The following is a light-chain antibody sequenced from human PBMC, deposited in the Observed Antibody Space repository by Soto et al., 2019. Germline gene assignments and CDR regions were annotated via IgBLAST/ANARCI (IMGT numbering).Light chain of an antibody. Sequence: QSVLTQPASVSGSPGQSITISCTGTSSDVGGYNYVSWYQQHPGKAPKLMIYEVSNRPSGFSNRFSGSKSGNTASLTISGLQAEDESAYYCSSYTSSSNLVLGNGTKVT. V-gene: IGLV2-14*01. CDR3: SSYTSSSNLV. CDR2: EVS. CDR1: SSDVGGYNY. J-gene: IGLJ1*01.